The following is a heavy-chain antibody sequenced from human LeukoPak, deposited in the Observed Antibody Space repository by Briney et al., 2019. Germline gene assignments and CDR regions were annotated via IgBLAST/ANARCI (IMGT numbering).Heavy chain of an antibody. CDR2: ISYDGSNK. V-gene: IGHV3-30*04. Sequence: GGSLRLSCAASGFTFSSYAFHWVRQAPGKGLEWVVVISYDGSNKYYADSVKGRFTVSRDNSKNTLYLQMNNLRAKDTAVYYCARDSAGYYYDNSGYWFDPWGQGTLVTVSS. CDR1: GFTFSSYA. CDR3: ARDSAGYYYDNSGYWFDP. J-gene: IGHJ5*02. D-gene: IGHD3-22*01.